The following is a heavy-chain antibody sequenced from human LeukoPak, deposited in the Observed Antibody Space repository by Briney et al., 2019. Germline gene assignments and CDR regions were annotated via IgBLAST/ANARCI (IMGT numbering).Heavy chain of an antibody. CDR2: ISYDGSNK. D-gene: IGHD4-17*01. Sequence: GGSLRLSCAASGFTFSSYGMHWVRQAPGKGLEWVAVISYDGSNKYYADSVKGRFTISRDNSKNTLYLQMNSLRAEDTAVYYCAGTTVTTFGYWGQGTLVTVSS. J-gene: IGHJ4*02. CDR3: AGTTVTTFGY. V-gene: IGHV3-30*03. CDR1: GFTFSSYG.